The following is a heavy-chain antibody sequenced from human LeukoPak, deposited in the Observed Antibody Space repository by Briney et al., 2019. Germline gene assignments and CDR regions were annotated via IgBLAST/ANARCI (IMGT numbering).Heavy chain of an antibody. J-gene: IGHJ5*02. D-gene: IGHD3-10*01. CDR1: GFTASSNY. CDR3: ARDIGFGSSGWFDP. Sequence: GGSLRLSCAASGFTASSNYMSWVRQAPGKGLEWVSVIYSGGSTYYADSVKGRFTISRDNSKNTLHLQMNSLRAEDTAVYYCARDIGFGSSGWFDPWGQGTLVTVSS. CDR2: IYSGGST. V-gene: IGHV3-66*01.